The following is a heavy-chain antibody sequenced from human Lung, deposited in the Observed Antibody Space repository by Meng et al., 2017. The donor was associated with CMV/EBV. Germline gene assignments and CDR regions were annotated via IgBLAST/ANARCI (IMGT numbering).Heavy chain of an antibody. V-gene: IGHV4-34*01. J-gene: IGHJ6*02. Sequence: SETLSLTCAVYGGSFSGYYWSWIRQPPGKGLEWIGEINHSRSTNYNPSLKSRVTISVDTSKNQFSLKLSSVTAADTAVYYCAKARVVPAYYYGMDVWGQGTTVTVSS. D-gene: IGHD2-2*01. CDR3: AKARVVPAYYYGMDV. CDR2: INHSRST. CDR1: GGSFSGYY.